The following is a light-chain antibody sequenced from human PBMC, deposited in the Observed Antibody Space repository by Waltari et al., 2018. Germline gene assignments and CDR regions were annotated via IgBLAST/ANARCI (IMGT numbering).Light chain of an antibody. J-gene: IGLJ2*01. V-gene: IGLV3-19*01. CDR2: GKN. CDR3: NSRDSSDNHLV. Sequence: SSELTQDPAVSVALGPTVRLTRQGDSLRSYYASWYQHKPGQAPLVVIYGKNNRPSGIPERFSGSSSGNTASLTITGAQAEDEADYYCNSRDSSDNHLVFGGGTKLTVL. CDR1: SLRSYY.